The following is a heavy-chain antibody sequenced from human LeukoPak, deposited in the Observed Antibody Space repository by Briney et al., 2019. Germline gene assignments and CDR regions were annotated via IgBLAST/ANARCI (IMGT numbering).Heavy chain of an antibody. CDR2: ISWNSGSI. J-gene: IGHJ3*02. CDR1: GFTFDDYA. V-gene: IGHV3-9*01. Sequence: QAGGSLRLSCAASGFTFDDYAMHWVRQAPGKGLEWVSGISWNSGSIGYADSVKGRFTISRDNAKNSLYLQMNSLRAEDTALYYCSAGYYDSSGYSLGAFDIWGQGTMVTVSS. D-gene: IGHD3-22*01. CDR3: SAGYYDSSGYSLGAFDI.